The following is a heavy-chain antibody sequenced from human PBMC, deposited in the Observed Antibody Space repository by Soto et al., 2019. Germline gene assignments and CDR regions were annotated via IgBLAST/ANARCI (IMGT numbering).Heavy chain of an antibody. CDR3: ARGGRYFSTLFFES. D-gene: IGHD3-9*01. V-gene: IGHV3-33*01. CDR1: GFSLNDHD. J-gene: IGHJ4*01. CDR2: LWSDGVND. Sequence: GGSLRLSCATSGFSLNDHDMYWVRQAPGKGLERVENLWSDGVNDYYADSERDRFTISRDTPKKMVFFQINSLRVDDTAMYFCARGGRYFSTLFFESWGHGTLVTVSS.